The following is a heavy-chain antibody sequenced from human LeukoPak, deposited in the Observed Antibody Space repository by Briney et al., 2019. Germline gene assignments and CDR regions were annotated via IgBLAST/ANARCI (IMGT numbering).Heavy chain of an antibody. Sequence: SVKVSCKASVGTFSSYAISWVRQAPGQGLEWMGGIIPIFDTANYAQKFQGRVTITADESTSTAYMELSSLRSEDTAVYYCARAPNWIVVVPSATGFWFDPWGQGTLVTVSS. J-gene: IGHJ5*02. D-gene: IGHD2-15*01. CDR3: ARAPNWIVVVPSATGFWFDP. V-gene: IGHV1-69*13. CDR1: VGTFSSYA. CDR2: IIPIFDTA.